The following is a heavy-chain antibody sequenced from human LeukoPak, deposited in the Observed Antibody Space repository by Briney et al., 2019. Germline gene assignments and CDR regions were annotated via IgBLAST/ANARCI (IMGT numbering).Heavy chain of an antibody. CDR1: GGSISSYY. D-gene: IGHD3-10*01. J-gene: IGHJ4*02. V-gene: IGHV4-4*07. CDR3: ASGRSGVLVY. CDR2: IYTSGST. Sequence: SETLSLTCTVSGGSISSYYWSWIRQPAVKGLEWIGRIYTSGSTNYNPSLESRVTMSVDTSKNQFSLMLSSVTASYTGVYYGASGRSGVLVYWGQGTLVTLSS.